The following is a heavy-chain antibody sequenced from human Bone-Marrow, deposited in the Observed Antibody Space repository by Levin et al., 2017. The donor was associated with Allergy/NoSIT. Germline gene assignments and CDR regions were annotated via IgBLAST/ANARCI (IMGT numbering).Heavy chain of an antibody. CDR1: GGSISSSDYY. CDR2: ISYSGST. D-gene: IGHD3-10*01. V-gene: IGHV4-39*01. J-gene: IGHJ4*02. Sequence: SETLSLTCTVSGGSISSSDYYWAWIRQPPGKGLEWFGTISYSGSTSYNPSLKSRLTMSVDTSKNPFSLKLSSVTAADTAVFFCASEVRGSMGDFDSWGQGTLVTVSS. CDR3: ASEVRGSMGDFDS.